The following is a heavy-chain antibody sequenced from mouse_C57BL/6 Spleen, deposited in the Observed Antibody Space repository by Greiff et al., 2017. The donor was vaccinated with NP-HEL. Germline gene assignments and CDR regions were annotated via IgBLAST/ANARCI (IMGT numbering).Heavy chain of an antibody. V-gene: IGHV5-17*01. CDR2: ISSGSSTI. CDR1: GFTFSDYG. CDR3: ARTYYYGSSLWAMDY. Sequence: EVKLVESGGGLVKPGGSLKLSCAASGFTFSDYGMHWVRQAPEKGLEWVAYISSGSSTIYYADTVKGRFTISRDNAKNTLFLQMTSLRSEDTAMYSWARTYYYGSSLWAMDYWGQGTSVTVSS. D-gene: IGHD1-1*01. J-gene: IGHJ4*01.